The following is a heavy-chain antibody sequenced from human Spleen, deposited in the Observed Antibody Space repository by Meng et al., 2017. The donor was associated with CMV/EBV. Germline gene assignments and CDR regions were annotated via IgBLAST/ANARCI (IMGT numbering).Heavy chain of an antibody. J-gene: IGHJ4*02. CDR1: GGYISSDGYY. Sequence: SGGYISSDGYYWSWIRQHPGKGLEWIGNVYYSGNTYYNPSLKGRVTISVDTSKNQFSLKLRSVTAADTAVFYCVRDRGGNRPAYFDYWGQGTLVTVSS. D-gene: IGHD2-15*01. V-gene: IGHV4-31*02. CDR3: VRDRGGNRPAYFDY. CDR2: VYYSGNT.